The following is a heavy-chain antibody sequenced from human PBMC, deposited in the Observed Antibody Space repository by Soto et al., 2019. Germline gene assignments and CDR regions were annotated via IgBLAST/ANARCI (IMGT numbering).Heavy chain of an antibody. J-gene: IGHJ6*03. CDR3: ARHDEPRYYDFWSGSWGYYYYYMDV. D-gene: IGHD3-3*01. CDR2: ISSSSSTI. V-gene: IGHV3-48*01. Sequence: GGSLRLSCAASGFTFSSYSMNWVRQAPGKGLEWVSYISSSSSTIYYADSVKGRFTISRDNAKNSLYLQMNSLRAEDTAVYYCARHDEPRYYDFWSGSWGYYYYYMDVWGKGTTVTVSS. CDR1: GFTFSSYS.